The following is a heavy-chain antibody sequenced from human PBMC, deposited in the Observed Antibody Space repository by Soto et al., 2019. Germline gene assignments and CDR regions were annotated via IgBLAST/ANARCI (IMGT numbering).Heavy chain of an antibody. CDR2: ISYDGRNK. CDR1: GFTFSSYG. D-gene: IGHD4-17*01. CDR3: AKARGVEVTTRLFDY. V-gene: IGHV3-30*18. J-gene: IGHJ4*02. Sequence: QVQLVESGGGVVQPGRSLRLSCAASGFTFSSYGMHWVRQAPGKGLEWGAVISYDGRNKNYADSVKGRFTISRDNSKNTLYLQMNSLRAEDTAVDYCAKARGVEVTTRLFDYWGQGTLVTVSS.